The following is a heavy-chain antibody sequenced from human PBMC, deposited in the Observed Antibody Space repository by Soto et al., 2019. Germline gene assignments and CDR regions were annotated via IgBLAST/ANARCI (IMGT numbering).Heavy chain of an antibody. V-gene: IGHV1-3*01. Sequence: GASVKVSCKASGNTFTSYSVYWVRQAPGQGLEWMGWINAGNGNTRYSQKFQDRVTITRDTSASTVYMELSSLRSEDTAVYYCARDRYSSSRYVGAFDYWG. D-gene: IGHD6-13*01. J-gene: IGHJ4*01. CDR2: INAGNGNT. CDR3: ARDRYSSSRYVGAFDY. CDR1: GNTFTSYS.